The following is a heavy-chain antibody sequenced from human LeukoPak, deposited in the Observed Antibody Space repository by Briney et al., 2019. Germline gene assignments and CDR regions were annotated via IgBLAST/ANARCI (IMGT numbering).Heavy chain of an antibody. CDR3: TSGMSVASTRGYFDY. J-gene: IGHJ4*02. Sequence: PGGSLRLSCAASGFTFSTYWMHWVRQAPGKGLVWVSRINSDGFTTNYADSVKGRFTISRDNAKNTLYLQMNSLRAEDTAVYYCTSGMSVASTRGYFDYWGQGNLVTVSS. D-gene: IGHD6-19*01. CDR2: INSDGFTT. V-gene: IGHV3-74*01. CDR1: GFTFSTYW.